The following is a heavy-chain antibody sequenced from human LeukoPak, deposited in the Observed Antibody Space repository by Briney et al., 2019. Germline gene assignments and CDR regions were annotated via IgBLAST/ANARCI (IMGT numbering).Heavy chain of an antibody. CDR3: AREGALLWFGELSQGWFDP. CDR1: GYTFTGYY. V-gene: IGHV1-2*02. Sequence: ASVKVSCKASGYTFTGYYMPWVRQAPGQGLEWMGWINPNSGGTNYAQKFQGRVTMTRDTSISTAYMELSRLRSDDTAVYYCAREGALLWFGELSQGWFDPWGQGTLVTVSS. D-gene: IGHD3-10*01. J-gene: IGHJ5*02. CDR2: INPNSGGT.